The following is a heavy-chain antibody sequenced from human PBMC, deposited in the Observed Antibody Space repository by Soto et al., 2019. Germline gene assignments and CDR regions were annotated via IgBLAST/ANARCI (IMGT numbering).Heavy chain of an antibody. CDR1: GFSFNFYA. V-gene: IGHV3-30-3*01. J-gene: IGHJ2*01. D-gene: IGHD5-18*01. CDR2: VSNDGSSE. CDR3: VRDSGANYGTFWYFDL. Sequence: QVQLVESGGGVVQPGRSQRISCAATGFSFNFYAMYWVRQAPGKGLEWVAMVSNDGSSENYADSVRGRFIISRDNSKKTLFLQMNSLRPEDTATYYCVRDSGANYGTFWYFDLWGRGTLVTVSS.